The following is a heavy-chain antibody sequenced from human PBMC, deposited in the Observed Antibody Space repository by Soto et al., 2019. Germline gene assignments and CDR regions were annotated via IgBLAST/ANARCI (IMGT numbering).Heavy chain of an antibody. Sequence: SETLSLTCTVSGGSISSGDYYWSWIRQPPGKGLEWIGYIYYSGSTYYNPSLKSRVTISVDTSKNQFSLKLSSVTAADTAVYYCARSPLGVTTTLDYWGKGNLVTVSS. CDR1: GGSISSGDYY. CDR3: ARSPLGVTTTLDY. J-gene: IGHJ4*02. V-gene: IGHV4-30-4*01. D-gene: IGHD4-4*01. CDR2: IYYSGST.